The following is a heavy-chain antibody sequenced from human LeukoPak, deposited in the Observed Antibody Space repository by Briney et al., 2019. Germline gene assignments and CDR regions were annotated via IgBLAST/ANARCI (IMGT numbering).Heavy chain of an antibody. CDR3: VRQPDSARYGFDF. D-gene: IGHD1-26*01. Sequence: GGSLRLSCSASGFTFSNYDIHWVRQATGKGLEWVSAIGSSGDTYYIDSVKGRFTISRESAKNSLYLQMNSLRAEDTAVYYCVRQPDSARYGFDFWGQGTLVTVSS. CDR1: GFTFSNYD. V-gene: IGHV3-13*01. CDR2: IGSSGDT. J-gene: IGHJ4*02.